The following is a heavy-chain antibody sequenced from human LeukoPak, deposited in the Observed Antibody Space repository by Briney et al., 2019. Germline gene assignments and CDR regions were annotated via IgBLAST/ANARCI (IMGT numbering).Heavy chain of an antibody. CDR2: IYNSRSY. D-gene: IGHD6-19*01. J-gene: IGHJ4*02. Sequence: SSETLSLTCTVSGGPIRSCSYYWGWIRQLPGKVLEWNGSIYNSRSYCYNAYLKIRGTISVDTSKNQLYMKLNSVTDADTAVYFCARQVVAVAGTGYFDYWGQGTLVTVSS. CDR3: ARQVVAVAGTGYFDY. V-gene: IGHV4-39*01. CDR1: GGPIRSCSYY.